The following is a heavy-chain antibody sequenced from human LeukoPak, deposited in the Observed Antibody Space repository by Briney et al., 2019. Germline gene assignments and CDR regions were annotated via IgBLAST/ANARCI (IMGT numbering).Heavy chain of an antibody. CDR1: GYTFTSYD. Sequence: ASVKVSCKASGYTFTSYDINWVRQATGQGLEWMGWMNPNSGNTGYAQKFQGRVTITRNTSISTAYMELSSLRSEDTAVYYCARGVRDIVLMVYAILPFGYYYYYMDVWGKGTTVTVSS. CDR3: ARGVRDIVLMVYAILPFGYYYYYMDV. D-gene: IGHD2-8*01. CDR2: MNPNSGNT. V-gene: IGHV1-8*03. J-gene: IGHJ6*03.